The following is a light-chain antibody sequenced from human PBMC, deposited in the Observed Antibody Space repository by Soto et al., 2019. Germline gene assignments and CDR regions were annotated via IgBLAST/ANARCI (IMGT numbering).Light chain of an antibody. Sequence: QLVLTQSPSASASLGASVKLTCTLSSGHSSYAIAWHRQQPEKGPRYLMKLNSDGSHNKGDGIPDRFSGSSSGTERHLTISSLQSEDEADYYCQTWGTAIHDVVFGGGTKLTVL. V-gene: IGLV4-69*01. CDR1: SGHSSYA. J-gene: IGLJ2*01. CDR2: LNSDGSH. CDR3: QTWGTAIHDVV.